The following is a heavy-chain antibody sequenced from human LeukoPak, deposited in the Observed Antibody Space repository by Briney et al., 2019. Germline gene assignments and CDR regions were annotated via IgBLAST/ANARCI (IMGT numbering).Heavy chain of an antibody. V-gene: IGHV4-34*01. CDR3: ARGPPYYYDSSGSLGY. CDR2: INHSGST. D-gene: IGHD3-22*01. Sequence: SETLSLTCAVYGGSFSGYYWSWIRQPPGKGLEWIGEINHSGSTNYNPSLKSRVTISVDTSKNQFSLKLSSVTAADTAVYYCARGPPYYYDSSGSLGYWGQGTLVTVSS. J-gene: IGHJ4*02. CDR1: GGSFSGYY.